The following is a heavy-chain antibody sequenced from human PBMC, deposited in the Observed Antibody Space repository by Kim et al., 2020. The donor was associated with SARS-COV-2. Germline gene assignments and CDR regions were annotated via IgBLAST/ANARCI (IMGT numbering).Heavy chain of an antibody. V-gene: IGHV1-69*13. CDR3: ARDQSVAYGSGSYYLYYYYGMDV. D-gene: IGHD3-10*01. CDR2: IIPIFGTA. Sequence: SVKVSCKASGGTFSSYAISWVRQAPGQGLEWMGGIIPIFGTANYAQKFQGRVTITADESTSTAYMELSSLRSEDTAVYYCARDQSVAYGSGSYYLYYYYGMDVWGQGTTVTVSS. J-gene: IGHJ6*02. CDR1: GGTFSSYA.